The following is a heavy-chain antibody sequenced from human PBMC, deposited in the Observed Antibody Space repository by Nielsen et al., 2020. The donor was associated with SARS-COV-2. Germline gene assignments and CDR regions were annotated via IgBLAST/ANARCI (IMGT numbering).Heavy chain of an antibody. J-gene: IGHJ4*02. CDR3: ARVAEVGQWLVFFDF. Sequence: GESLKISCAASGFTFSSYAMHWVRQAPGKGLEWVAVISYDGSKKYNADSAKGRFTISRDNSKNTLYLQMNSLRAEDTAVYYCARVAEVGQWLVFFDFWGQGTLVTVSS. CDR2: ISYDGSKK. V-gene: IGHV3-30-3*01. D-gene: IGHD6-19*01. CDR1: GFTFSSYA.